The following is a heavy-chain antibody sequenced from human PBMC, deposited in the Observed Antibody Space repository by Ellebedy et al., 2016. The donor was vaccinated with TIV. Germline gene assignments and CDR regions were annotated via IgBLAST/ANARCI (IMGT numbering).Heavy chain of an antibody. V-gene: IGHV4-59*01. CDR3: ARTIISQDIED. CDR2: IYYIGHT. Sequence: MPSETLSLTCTVSGGSITSYYWSLIPPPPGKFLEWLGYIYYIGHTNYNPSLKSRVTISVDTSKNQFSLKLNSVTAADTAIYYCARTIISQDIEDWGPGTLVTVSS. J-gene: IGHJ4*02. CDR1: GGSITSYY. D-gene: IGHD4/OR15-4a*01.